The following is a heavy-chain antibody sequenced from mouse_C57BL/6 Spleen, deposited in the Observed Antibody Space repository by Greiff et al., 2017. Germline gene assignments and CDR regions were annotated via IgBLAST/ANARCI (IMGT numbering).Heavy chain of an antibody. CDR3: ARGDGYPASWFAY. Sequence: VQLQQPGAELVMPGASVQLSCKASGYTFTSYWMHWVKQRPGQGLEWIGEIDPSDSYTNYNQNFKGKSTLTVDKSSSTAYMQLSSLTSEDSAVYYCARGDGYPASWFAYWGQGTLVTVSA. CDR1: GYTFTSYW. V-gene: IGHV1-69*01. J-gene: IGHJ3*01. CDR2: IDPSDSYT. D-gene: IGHD2-3*01.